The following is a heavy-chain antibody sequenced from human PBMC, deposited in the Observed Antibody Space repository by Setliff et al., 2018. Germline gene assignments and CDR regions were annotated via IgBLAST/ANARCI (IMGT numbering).Heavy chain of an antibody. Sequence: KPSETLSLTCTVSGGSIRSYYWSWIRQPPGKEPEWMAYVYYTGDTYYNPSLKSRISISIDTSKNQFSLNLISVTAADTAVYYCAGSQGSGGYYSNSPYYFHYWGQGTLVTVSS. CDR1: GGSIRSYY. J-gene: IGHJ4*02. V-gene: IGHV4-59*03. D-gene: IGHD3-10*01. CDR2: VYYTGDT. CDR3: AGSQGSGGYYSNSPYYFHY.